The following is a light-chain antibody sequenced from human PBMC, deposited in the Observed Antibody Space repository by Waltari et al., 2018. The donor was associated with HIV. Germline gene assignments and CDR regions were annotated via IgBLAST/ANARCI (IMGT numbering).Light chain of an antibody. CDR3: GTWDTSLSAGVV. J-gene: IGLJ2*01. CDR1: SSNIGNNY. Sequence: QSVLTQPPSVSAAQGQKVTISCSGSSSNIGNNYVSWYQQLPGTAPKLLIYDDNMRPSGSPDRFSGSKSGTSATLDITGLQSGDEADDDCGTWDTSLSAGVVFGGGTKLTVL. V-gene: IGLV1-51*01. CDR2: DDN.